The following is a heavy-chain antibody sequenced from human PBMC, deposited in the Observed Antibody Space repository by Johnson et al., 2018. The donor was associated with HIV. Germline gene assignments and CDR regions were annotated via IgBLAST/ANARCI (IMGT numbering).Heavy chain of an antibody. CDR2: IYSSAAT. Sequence: EQLVESGGGLVQPGGPLRLSCVASGFTVSSYYMSWVRQAPGKGLEWVSVIYSSAATNYADSVKGRFTISRDNSKNTLYLQMSSLRVEDTAVYYCARARTYYYGSGSYYVLDIWGQGTMVTVSS. J-gene: IGHJ3*02. D-gene: IGHD3-10*01. CDR1: GFTVSSYY. V-gene: IGHV3-66*02. CDR3: ARARTYYYGSGSYYVLDI.